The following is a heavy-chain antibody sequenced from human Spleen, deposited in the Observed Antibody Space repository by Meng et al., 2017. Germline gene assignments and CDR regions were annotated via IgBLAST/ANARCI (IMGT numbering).Heavy chain of an antibody. D-gene: IGHD1-26*01. CDR1: GFTFSTYT. J-gene: IGHJ4*02. Sequence: GESLKISCGASGFTFSTYTMNWIRQAPGKGLEWVSSISSDSRYIYYAESLQGRFTISRDNAKNSLFLQMNSLTAEDTAVYYCARGWELLRDFDYWGQGTLVTVSS. CDR3: ARGWELLRDFDY. V-gene: IGHV3-21*01. CDR2: ISSDSRYI.